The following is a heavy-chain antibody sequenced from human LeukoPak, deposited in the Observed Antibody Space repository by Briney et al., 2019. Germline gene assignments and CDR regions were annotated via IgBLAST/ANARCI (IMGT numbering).Heavy chain of an antibody. V-gene: IGHV3-15*01. Sequence: PGGSLRLSCAASGFTFSNAWMCWVRQTPGKGLEWVGRIKSKTDGGTTDYVAPVKGRFTISRDDSKNTLYLQMNSLKSEDTAVYYCTTDYGSGSYRYFNYWGQGILVTVSS. CDR1: GFTFSNAW. CDR3: TTDYGSGSYRYFNY. J-gene: IGHJ4*02. CDR2: IKSKTDGGTT. D-gene: IGHD3-10*01.